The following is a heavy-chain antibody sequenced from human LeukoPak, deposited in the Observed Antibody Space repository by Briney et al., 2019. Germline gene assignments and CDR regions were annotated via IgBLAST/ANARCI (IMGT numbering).Heavy chain of an antibody. Sequence: SETLSLTCTVSGGSISPYYWSWIRQPPGKGLEWLGYIYYSGNTDYNPSLKSRVAISVDTSKTQFSLKLSSVTAADTAVYYCARSTGSTMFIDYWGQGTLVTVSS. J-gene: IGHJ4*02. CDR1: GGSISPYY. CDR2: IYYSGNT. D-gene: IGHD3-10*02. CDR3: ARSTGSTMFIDY. V-gene: IGHV4-59*01.